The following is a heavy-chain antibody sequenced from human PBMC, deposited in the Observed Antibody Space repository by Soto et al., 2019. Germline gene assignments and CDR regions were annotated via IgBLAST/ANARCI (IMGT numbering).Heavy chain of an antibody. CDR2: INHSGST. Sequence: SETLSLTCAVYGGSFSGYYWSWIRQPPGKGLGWIGEINHSGSTNYNPSLKSRVTISVDTSKNQFSLKLSSVTAADTAVYYCGTEKYYYGSGTQYGGYWGQGTLVTVSS. CDR3: GTEKYYYGSGTQYGGY. D-gene: IGHD3-10*01. J-gene: IGHJ4*02. CDR1: GGSFSGYY. V-gene: IGHV4-34*01.